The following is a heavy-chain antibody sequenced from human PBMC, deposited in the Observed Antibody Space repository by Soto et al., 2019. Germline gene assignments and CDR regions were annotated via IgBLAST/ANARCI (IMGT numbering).Heavy chain of an antibody. J-gene: IGHJ4*02. CDR2: VYHRGST. CDR3: ARWDHVSSYFDF. Sequence: SETLSLTCIVSGHSITSYYWSWIRQPPGKELEWIGDVYHRGSTKYNPSLKSRVTISADTSKNQFSLRLTSVTAADAAMYYCARWDHVSSYFDFWGQGILVTVSS. V-gene: IGHV4-59*01. D-gene: IGHD1-26*01. CDR1: GHSITSYY.